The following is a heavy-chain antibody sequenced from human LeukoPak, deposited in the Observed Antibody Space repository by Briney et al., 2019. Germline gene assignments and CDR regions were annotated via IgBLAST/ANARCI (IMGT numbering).Heavy chain of an antibody. J-gene: IGHJ4*02. D-gene: IGHD5-12*01. CDR2: IRYDGSNK. CDR3: ARGNPSGSGYDLDY. V-gene: IGHV3-30*02. CDR1: GFTFSSYG. Sequence: GGSLRLSCAASGFTFSSYGMHWVRQAPGKGLEWVAFIRYDGSNKYYADSVKGRFTISRDNSKNTLYLQMNSLRAEDTAVYYCARGNPSGSGYDLDYWGQGTLVTVSS.